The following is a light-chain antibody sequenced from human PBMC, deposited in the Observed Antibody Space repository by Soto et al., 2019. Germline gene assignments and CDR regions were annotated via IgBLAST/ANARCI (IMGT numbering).Light chain of an antibody. CDR2: DVS. V-gene: IGKV3-20*01. J-gene: IGKJ4*01. CDR3: QQFSSYPLT. CDR1: QSLSSNF. Sequence: DIVLTQSPGTLSLSPGGRATLSCRASQSLSSNFLAWYQQKPGQPPRLLIYDVSNRATGIPDRFSGGGSGTDFTLTISRLEPEDFAVYYCQQFSSYPLTFGGGTKVDI.